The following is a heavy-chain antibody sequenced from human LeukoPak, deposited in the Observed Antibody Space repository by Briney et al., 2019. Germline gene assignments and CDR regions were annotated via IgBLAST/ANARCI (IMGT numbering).Heavy chain of an antibody. D-gene: IGHD1-26*01. CDR2: LYYSGST. CDR1: GGSISSGGYY. CDR3: ARGSRHGEPFDY. V-gene: IGHV4-31*03. J-gene: IGHJ4*02. Sequence: SQTLSLTCTVSGGSISSGGYYWSWIRQHPGKGLEWIGYLYYSGSTYYNPSLKSRLTISVDTSMNQFSLKLSSVTAADTAVYYVARGSRHGEPFDYWAREPWSPSPQ.